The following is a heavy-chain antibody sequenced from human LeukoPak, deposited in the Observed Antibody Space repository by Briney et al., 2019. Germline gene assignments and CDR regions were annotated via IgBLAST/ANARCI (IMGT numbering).Heavy chain of an antibody. D-gene: IGHD2-2*01. Sequence: GGALRLSCASSGFIFSRYSMNWVGQAPGRGLEGVSSNSSSSSYIYNPDTVKGRSTITRDNAKNAQHLQMNSLRAEHTAVYYCARGKKSTPPYYMDVWGKGTTVTVSS. J-gene: IGHJ6*03. V-gene: IGHV3-21*01. CDR3: ARGKKSTPPYYMDV. CDR1: GFIFSRYS. CDR2: NSSSSSYI.